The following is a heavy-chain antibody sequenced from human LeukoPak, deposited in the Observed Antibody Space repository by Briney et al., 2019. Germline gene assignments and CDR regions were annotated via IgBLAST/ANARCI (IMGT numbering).Heavy chain of an antibody. CDR1: GYTFTSYD. J-gene: IGHJ4*02. CDR3: ARAEGYYDSSGYYHFDY. Sequence: ASVKVSCKASGYTFTSYDINWVRQATGQGLEWMGWMNPNSGNTGYAQKFQGRVTMTRNTSISTAYMELSSLRSEDTAVYYCARAEGYYDSSGYYHFDYWGQGTLVTVSS. V-gene: IGHV1-8*01. CDR2: MNPNSGNT. D-gene: IGHD3-22*01.